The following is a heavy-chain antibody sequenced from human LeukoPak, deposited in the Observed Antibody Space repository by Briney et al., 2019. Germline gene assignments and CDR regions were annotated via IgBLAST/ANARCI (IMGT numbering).Heavy chain of an antibody. CDR3: ARHSNWNAGVDWFDP. CDR2: IYYSGST. Sequence: SETLSLTCTVSGGSISSSSYYWGWIRQTPGKGLEWIGSIYYSGSTYYNPSLKSRVTISVDTSKNQFSLKLSSVTAADTAVYYCARHSNWNAGVDWFDPWGQGTLVTVSS. CDR1: GGSISSSSYY. V-gene: IGHV4-39*07. J-gene: IGHJ5*02. D-gene: IGHD1-20*01.